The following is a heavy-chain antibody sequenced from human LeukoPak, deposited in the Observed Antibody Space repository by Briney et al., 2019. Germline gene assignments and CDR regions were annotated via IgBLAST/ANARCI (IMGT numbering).Heavy chain of an antibody. J-gene: IGHJ5*02. CDR2: VNPNSGNT. Sequence: ASVKVSCKTSGYIFTSYDINWVRQATGQGLEWMGWVNPNSGNTGYAQKFQGRITMTRDTSINTAYMELRSLRSEDTAVYYCARDKRVHPNWFDPWGQGTLVTVSS. CDR3: ARDKRVHPNWFDP. V-gene: IGHV1-8*01. CDR1: GYIFTSYD.